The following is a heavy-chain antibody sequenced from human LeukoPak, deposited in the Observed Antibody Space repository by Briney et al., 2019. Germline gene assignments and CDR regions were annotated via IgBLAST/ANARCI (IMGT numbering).Heavy chain of an antibody. V-gene: IGHV3-7*03. D-gene: IGHD1-26*01. Sequence: GGSLRLSCAASGFTFSNYWMTWVRRAPGKGLEWVANIRRDGSETHYVDSVMGRFTISRDNAKNSLYLQMNSLRAEDTAVYYCARDPITEWDLVYYHNYIHVWGTGTSVTISS. J-gene: IGHJ6*03. CDR3: ARDPITEWDLVYYHNYIHV. CDR1: GFTFSNYW. CDR2: IRRDGSET.